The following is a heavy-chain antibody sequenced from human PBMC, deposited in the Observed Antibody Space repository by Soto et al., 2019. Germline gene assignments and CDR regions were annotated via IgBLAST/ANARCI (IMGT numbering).Heavy chain of an antibody. Sequence: GESLKISCKGSGYSFTSYWISWVRQMPGKGLEWMGRIDPSDSYTNYSPSFQGHVTISADKPISTAYLQWSSLKASDTAMYYCAYYYGSGSQTGYYYGMDVWGQGTTVTVSS. CDR3: AYYYGSGSQTGYYYGMDV. CDR2: IDPSDSYT. CDR1: GYSFTSYW. J-gene: IGHJ6*02. D-gene: IGHD3-10*01. V-gene: IGHV5-10-1*01.